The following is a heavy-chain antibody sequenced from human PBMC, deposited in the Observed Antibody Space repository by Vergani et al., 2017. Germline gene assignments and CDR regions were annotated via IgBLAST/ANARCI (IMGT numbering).Heavy chain of an antibody. V-gene: IGHV1-69*01. Sequence: QVQLVQSGAEVKKPGSSVKVSCKASGGTFSSYAISWVRQAPGQGLEWMGGIIPIFGTANYVQKFQGRVTITAGESTSTAYMERSSLRSEDTAVYYCARSWCGGDCPRDYYGMDVWGQGTTVTVSS. CDR3: ARSWCGGDCPRDYYGMDV. CDR1: GGTFSSYA. CDR2: IIPIFGTA. J-gene: IGHJ6*02. D-gene: IGHD2-21*02.